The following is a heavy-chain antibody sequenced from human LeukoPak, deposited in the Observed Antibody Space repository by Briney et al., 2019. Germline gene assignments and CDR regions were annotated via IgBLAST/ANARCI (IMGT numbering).Heavy chain of an antibody. CDR3: ARGGQWLKGFADY. Sequence: GGSLRLSCAASGFTFSSYSMNWVRQAPGKGLEWVSSISSSSSYIYYADSVKGRFTISRDNAKNSLYLQMNSLRAEDTAVYYCARGGQWLKGFADYWGQGTLVTVSS. D-gene: IGHD6-19*01. CDR2: ISSSSSYI. V-gene: IGHV3-21*01. CDR1: GFTFSSYS. J-gene: IGHJ4*02.